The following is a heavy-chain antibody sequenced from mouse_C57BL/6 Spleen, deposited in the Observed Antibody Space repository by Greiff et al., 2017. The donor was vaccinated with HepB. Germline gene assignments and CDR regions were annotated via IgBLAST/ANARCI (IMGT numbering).Heavy chain of an antibody. CDR2: INPGSGGT. CDR3: ARGYYDYDAMDY. Sequence: QVHVKQSGAELVRPGTSVKVSCKASGYAFTNYLIEWVKQRPGQGLEWIGVINPGSGGTNYNEKFKGKATLTADKSSSTAYMQLSSLTSEDSAVYFCARGYYDYDAMDYWGQGTSVTVSS. J-gene: IGHJ4*01. V-gene: IGHV1-54*01. D-gene: IGHD2-1*01. CDR1: GYAFTNYL.